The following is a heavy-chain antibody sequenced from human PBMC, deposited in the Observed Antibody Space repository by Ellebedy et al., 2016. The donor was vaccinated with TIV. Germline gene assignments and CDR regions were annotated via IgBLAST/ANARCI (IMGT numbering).Heavy chain of an antibody. D-gene: IGHD6-19*01. J-gene: IGHJ4*02. Sequence: GSLRLXXTVSGGSISSYYWSWIRQPPGKGLEWIGYIYYSGSTNYNPSLKSRVTISVDTSKNQFSLKLSSVTAADTAVYYCASGIAVAGTGAWGQGTLVTVSA. CDR1: GGSISSYY. CDR2: IYYSGST. CDR3: ASGIAVAGTGA. V-gene: IGHV4-59*01.